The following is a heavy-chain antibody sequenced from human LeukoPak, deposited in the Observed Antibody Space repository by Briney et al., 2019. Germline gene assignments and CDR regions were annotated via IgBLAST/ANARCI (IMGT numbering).Heavy chain of an antibody. CDR3: ARALYKTGTTVFDP. CDR2: IYYSGST. D-gene: IGHD1-7*01. V-gene: IGHV4-59*01. Sequence: SETLSLTCTVSGGSISPYKWAWIRQPPGKGLEWIGYIYYSGSTNYNPSLKSRVTISVDTSKNQFSLKLSSVTAADTAVYYCARALYKTGTTVFDPWGQGTLVTVSS. J-gene: IGHJ5*02. CDR1: GGSISPYK.